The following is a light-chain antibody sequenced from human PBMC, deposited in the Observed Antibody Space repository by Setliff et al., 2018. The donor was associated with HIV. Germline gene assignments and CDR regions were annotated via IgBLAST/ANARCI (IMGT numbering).Light chain of an antibody. Sequence: QTVVTQEPPFSVSPGGTVTFTCALSSGSVSTSYYPSWYQQTPGRPPHTLIYNTNTRSSGVPDRFSGSILDNKAALTITGAQAEDECDYYCVLYMTSGTVVFGGGTKVTVL. CDR2: NTN. CDR3: VLYMTSGTVV. J-gene: IGLJ2*01. V-gene: IGLV8-61*01. CDR1: SGSVSTSYY.